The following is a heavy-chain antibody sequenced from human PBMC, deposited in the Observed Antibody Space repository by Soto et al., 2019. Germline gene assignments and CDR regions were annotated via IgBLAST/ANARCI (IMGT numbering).Heavy chain of an antibody. J-gene: IGHJ6*02. CDR1: GYTFSNYP. V-gene: IGHV1-3*01. Sequence: ASVKVSCKAFGYTFSNYPIHWVRQAPGQRLEWLGWINPDKGNTKYSQTFQGRVTITRDTSARTAYVELSSLISEDTAVYYCARDSGIAALYALDVWGQGTTVTVSS. D-gene: IGHD3-16*01. CDR3: ARDSGIAALYALDV. CDR2: INPDKGNT.